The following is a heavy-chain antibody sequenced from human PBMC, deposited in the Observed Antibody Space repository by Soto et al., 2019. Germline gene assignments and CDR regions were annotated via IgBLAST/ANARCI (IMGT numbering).Heavy chain of an antibody. D-gene: IGHD5-12*01. CDR1: GYTFTNYA. J-gene: IGHJ5*02. CDR3: ARAGPLNTIMATITDWFDT. V-gene: IGHV1-3*01. Sequence: QVQLVQSGAEVKKPGASVKVSCKASGYTFTNYAIHWVRQAPGQRLEWMGWINAANGNTKYSQKWQGRVTITRETSASIAYMEVRSLRSEDTAVYYCARAGPLNTIMATITDWFDTWGQGTLVTVSS. CDR2: INAANGNT.